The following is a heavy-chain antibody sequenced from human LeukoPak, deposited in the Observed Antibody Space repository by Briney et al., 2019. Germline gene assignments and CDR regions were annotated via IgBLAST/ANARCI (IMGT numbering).Heavy chain of an antibody. D-gene: IGHD2-15*01. Sequence: PSETLSLTCTVSGGSISSYYWSWIRQPPGKGLEWIGYIYYSGSTNYNPSLKSRVTISVDTSKNQFSLKLSSVTAADTAVYYCARVAWDCSGGSCYEGHWYFDLWGRGTLVTVSS. CDR2: IYYSGST. V-gene: IGHV4-59*12. J-gene: IGHJ2*01. CDR3: ARVAWDCSGGSCYEGHWYFDL. CDR1: GGSISSYY.